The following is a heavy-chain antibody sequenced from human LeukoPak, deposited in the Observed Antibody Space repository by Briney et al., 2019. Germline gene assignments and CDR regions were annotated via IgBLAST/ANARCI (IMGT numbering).Heavy chain of an antibody. Sequence: GSLRLSLRAPGFTFRDAWMSWVRQAPRKGPAVVGLIKGDADGATIDYAAPVQGRFTISRSDSENTMFLQMNSLTPEDTGVSYCATDFGEYGTVFDYWGQGALVTVSS. CDR2: IKGDADGATI. CDR1: GFTFRDAW. J-gene: IGHJ4*02. D-gene: IGHD1-14*01. V-gene: IGHV3-15*01. CDR3: ATDFGEYGTVFDY.